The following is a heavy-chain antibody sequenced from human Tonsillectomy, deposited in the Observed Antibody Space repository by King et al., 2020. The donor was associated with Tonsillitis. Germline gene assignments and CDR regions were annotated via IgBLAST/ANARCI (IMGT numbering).Heavy chain of an antibody. D-gene: IGHD3-10*01. CDR3: TRSRYGSGSYYPRY. J-gene: IGHJ4*02. Sequence: VQLVESGGGLVQPGRSLRLSCTSSGFTFGDYAMSWFRQAPGKGLAWVGFIRSKDYGGTTEYAASVKGRFTISRDDSKSISYLQMNSLKTEDTAVYYCTRSRYGSGSYYPRYWGQGTLVTVSS. V-gene: IGHV3-49*03. CDR1: GFTFGDYA. CDR2: IRSKDYGGTT.